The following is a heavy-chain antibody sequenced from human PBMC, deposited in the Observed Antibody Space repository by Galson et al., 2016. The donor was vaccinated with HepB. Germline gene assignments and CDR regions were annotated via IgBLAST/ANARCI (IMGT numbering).Heavy chain of an antibody. CDR3: ARDSGTYEIDY. Sequence: SLRLSCAASGFSFSTGGMQWVRQAPGKGLEWVALIWYDGSQKYYADSVKGRLSVSRDNPMNTLYLQMNSLKTEDTAVYYCARDSGTYEIDYWGQGTLVTVSS. D-gene: IGHD1-26*01. J-gene: IGHJ4*02. CDR1: GFSFSTGG. V-gene: IGHV3-33*01. CDR2: IWYDGSQK.